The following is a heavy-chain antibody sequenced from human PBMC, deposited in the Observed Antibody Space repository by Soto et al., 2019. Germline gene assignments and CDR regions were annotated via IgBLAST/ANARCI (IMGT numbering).Heavy chain of an antibody. Sequence: GGSLRLSCAASGFTFSSYGMHWVRQAPGKGLEWVAVIWYDGSNKYYADSVKGRFTISRDNSKNTLYLQMNSLRAEDTAVYYCARDQVGYSSGWHQFDYWGQGTLVTVSS. J-gene: IGHJ4*02. V-gene: IGHV3-33*01. CDR3: ARDQVGYSSGWHQFDY. CDR2: IWYDGSNK. D-gene: IGHD6-19*01. CDR1: GFTFSSYG.